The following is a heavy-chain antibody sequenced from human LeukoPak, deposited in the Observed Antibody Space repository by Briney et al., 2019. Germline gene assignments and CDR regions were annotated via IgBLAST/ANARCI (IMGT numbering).Heavy chain of an antibody. CDR2: IYISGST. CDR1: GGSISSYY. Sequence: PSETLSLTCTVSGGSISSYYWSWIRQPAGKGLEWIGRIYISGSTNYNPSLKSRVTMSVDTSKNQFSLKLSSVTAADTAVYYCARSGSSWYSPIFDSWGQGTLVTVPS. CDR3: ARSGSSWYSPIFDS. V-gene: IGHV4-4*07. D-gene: IGHD6-13*01. J-gene: IGHJ4*02.